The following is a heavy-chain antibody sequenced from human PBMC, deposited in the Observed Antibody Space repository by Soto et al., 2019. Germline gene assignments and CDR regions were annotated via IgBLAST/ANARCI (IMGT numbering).Heavy chain of an antibody. CDR2: INHSGST. V-gene: IGHV4-34*01. D-gene: IGHD3-10*02. Sequence: QVQLQQWGAGLLKPSETLSLTCAVYGGSFSGYYWSWIRQPPWKGLEWIGEINHSGSTNYNPSLKSRVNISVDTSKNQFSLKLSSVTAADTAVYYCARGQPPLLVGYYVPVPYYWGQGTLVTVSS. J-gene: IGHJ4*02. CDR3: ARGQPPLLVGYYVPVPYY. CDR1: GGSFSGYY.